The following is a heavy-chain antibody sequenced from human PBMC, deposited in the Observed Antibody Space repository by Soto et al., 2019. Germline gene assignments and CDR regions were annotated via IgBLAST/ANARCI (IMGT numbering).Heavy chain of an antibody. D-gene: IGHD1-7*01. CDR3: ARGGKQRTTARYNWNLPIDAFDI. J-gene: IGHJ3*02. Sequence: ASVKVSCKASGYTFTSYGISWVRQAPGQGLEWMGWISAYNGNTNYAQKLQGRVTMTTDTSTGTAYMELRGLGSDDTAVYYCARGGKQRTTARYNWNLPIDAFDIWGQGTMVTVSS. CDR2: ISAYNGNT. V-gene: IGHV1-18*01. CDR1: GYTFTSYG.